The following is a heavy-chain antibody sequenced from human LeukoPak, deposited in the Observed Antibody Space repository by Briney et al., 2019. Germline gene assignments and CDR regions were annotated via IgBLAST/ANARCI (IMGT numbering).Heavy chain of an antibody. CDR3: ARGRGILTGYYLGY. CDR1: VYTFTSYD. D-gene: IGHD3-9*01. V-gene: IGHV1-8*03. Sequence: ASVKVSCKASVYTFTSYDINWVRQATGQGLEWMGWMNPNSGNTGYAQKFQGRVTITRNTSISTAYMELSSLRSEDTGVYYCARGRGILTGYYLGYWGQGALVTVSS. J-gene: IGHJ4*02. CDR2: MNPNSGNT.